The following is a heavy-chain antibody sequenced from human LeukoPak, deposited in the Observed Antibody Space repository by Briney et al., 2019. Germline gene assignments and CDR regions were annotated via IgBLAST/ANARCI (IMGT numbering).Heavy chain of an antibody. D-gene: IGHD3-22*01. CDR2: ISGSGGST. Sequence: GGSLRLSCAASGFTFSSYAMSWVRQAPGKGLEWVSAISGSGGSTYYADSVKGRFTISRDNSKNTLYLQMNSLRAEDTAVYYCAKGDLITYYYDGSGYLFDYWGQGTLVTVSS. V-gene: IGHV3-23*01. CDR1: GFTFSSYA. CDR3: AKGDLITYYYDGSGYLFDY. J-gene: IGHJ4*02.